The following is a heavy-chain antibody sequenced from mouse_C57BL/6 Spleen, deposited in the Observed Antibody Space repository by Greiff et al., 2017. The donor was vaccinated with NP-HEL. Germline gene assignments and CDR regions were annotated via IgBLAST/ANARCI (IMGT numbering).Heavy chain of an antibody. V-gene: IGHV1-72*01. Sequence: QVQLKQPGAELVKPGASVKLSCKASGYTFTSYWMHWVKQRPGRGLEWIGRIDPNSGGTKYNEKFKSKATLTVDKPSSTAYMQLSSLTSEDSAVYYCARSLYYDSFAYWGQGTLVTVSA. CDR3: ARSLYYDSFAY. J-gene: IGHJ3*01. CDR2: IDPNSGGT. CDR1: GYTFTSYW. D-gene: IGHD2-4*01.